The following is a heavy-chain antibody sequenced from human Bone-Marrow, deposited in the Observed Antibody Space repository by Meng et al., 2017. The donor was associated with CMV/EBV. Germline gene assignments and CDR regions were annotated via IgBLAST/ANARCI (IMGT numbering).Heavy chain of an antibody. CDR3: AIPLSPYSNRDAFDI. Sequence: GESLKISCAASGFTFSSYSMNWVRQAPGKGLEWVAFIRYDGSNKYYADSVKGRFTISRDNSKNTLYLQMNSLRAEDTAVYYCAIPLSPYSNRDAFDIWGQGTMVTVSS. CDR2: IRYDGSNK. J-gene: IGHJ3*02. V-gene: IGHV3-30*02. CDR1: GFTFSSYS. D-gene: IGHD4-11*01.